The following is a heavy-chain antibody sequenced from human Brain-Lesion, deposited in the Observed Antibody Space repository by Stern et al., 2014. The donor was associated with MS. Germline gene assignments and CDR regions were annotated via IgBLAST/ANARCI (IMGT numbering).Heavy chain of an antibody. J-gene: IGHJ4*02. D-gene: IGHD1-26*01. V-gene: IGHV3-21*01. Sequence: VQLVQSGGNLAKPGGSLRLSCATSGFTFINSSMNWVRQAPGKGLEWVSSISSSSSHIYYADSVKGRFTISRDNTKSSLYLQMNSLRADDTAVYYCARGYTGNYRVAHDYWGQGTLVTVSS. CDR1: GFTFINSS. CDR3: ARGYTGNYRVAHDY. CDR2: ISSSSSHI.